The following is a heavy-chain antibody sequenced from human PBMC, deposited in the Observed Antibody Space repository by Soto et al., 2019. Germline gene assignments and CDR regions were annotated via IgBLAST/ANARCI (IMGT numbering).Heavy chain of an antibody. J-gene: IGHJ6*02. CDR1: GGSISSSSYY. CDR2: IFYSGTT. D-gene: IGHD1-1*01. Sequence: SETLSLTCTVSGGSISSSSYYWSWIRQTPGKGLEWIGHIFYSGTTYYNPSLKRRLTITVDTSKNHFSLRLTSVTAADTAVYYCARDLWVEPELYYYGMDVWGQGTTVTVSS. V-gene: IGHV4-30-4*01. CDR3: ARDLWVEPELYYYGMDV.